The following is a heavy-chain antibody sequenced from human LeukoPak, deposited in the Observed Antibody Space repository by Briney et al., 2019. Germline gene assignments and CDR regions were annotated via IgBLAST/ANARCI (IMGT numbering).Heavy chain of an antibody. J-gene: IGHJ4*02. Sequence: ASVKVSCKAPGYTFTGYYMHWVRQAPGQGLEWMGWINPNSGGTNYAQKFQGRVTMTRDTSISTAYMELSRLRSDDTAVYYCARVRQVATITPLFDYWGQGTLVTVSS. CDR1: GYTFTGYY. CDR3: ARVRQVATITPLFDY. D-gene: IGHD5-12*01. V-gene: IGHV1-2*02. CDR2: INPNSGGT.